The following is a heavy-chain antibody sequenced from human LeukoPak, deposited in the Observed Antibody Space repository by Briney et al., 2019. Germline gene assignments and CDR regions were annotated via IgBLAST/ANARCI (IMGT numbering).Heavy chain of an antibody. CDR3: ARGREIHGGSDTKLDDY. CDR2: ISPRSGDT. Sequence: ASVKVSCKASGYSFTDYYMHWVRQAPGQGLEWMRWISPRSGDTSYAQKFQGRVTMTRDTSINTVDMDLSGLTSDDTAVFYCARGREIHGGSDTKLDDYWGQGTLVTVSS. V-gene: IGHV1-2*02. D-gene: IGHD3-10*01. CDR1: GYSFTDYY. J-gene: IGHJ4*02.